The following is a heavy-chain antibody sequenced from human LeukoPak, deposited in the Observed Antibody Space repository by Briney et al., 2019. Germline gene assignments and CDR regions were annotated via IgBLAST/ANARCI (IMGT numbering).Heavy chain of an antibody. CDR2: ISSSSSYI. CDR3: AREGDIAALDY. D-gene: IGHD6-6*01. Sequence: GGSLRLSCEASGFTFSSYSMNWVRQAPGKGLEWVSSISSSSSYIYYADSVKGRFTISRDNAKNSLYLQMNSLRAEDTAVYYCAREGDIAALDYWGQGTLVTVSS. CDR1: GFTFSSYS. J-gene: IGHJ4*02. V-gene: IGHV3-21*01.